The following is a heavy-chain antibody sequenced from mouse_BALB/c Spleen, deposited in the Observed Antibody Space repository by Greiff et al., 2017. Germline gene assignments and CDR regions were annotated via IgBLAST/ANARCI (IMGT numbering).Heavy chain of an antibody. V-gene: IGHV2-2*02. D-gene: IGHD1-1*01. CDR2: IWSGGST. CDR1: GFSLTSYG. CDR3: AKNWAYGSSYDYFDD. J-gene: IGHJ2*01. Sequence: QVQLQQSGPGLVQPSQSLSITCTVSGFSLTSYGVHWDRQSPGKGLEWLGVIWSGGSTDYNAAFISRLSISKDNSKGQVFFKMNSLQANDTAMYYCAKNWAYGSSYDYFDDWGQGTTLTVSS.